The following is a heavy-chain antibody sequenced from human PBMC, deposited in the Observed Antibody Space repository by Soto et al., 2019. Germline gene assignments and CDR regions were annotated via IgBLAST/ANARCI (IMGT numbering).Heavy chain of an antibody. Sequence: VASVKVSCKASGGTFSSYAISWVRQAPGQGLEWMGGIIPIFGTANYAQKFQGRVTITADESTSTAYMELSSLRSEDTAVYYCASGPIVVVTAIQFDYWGQGALVTVSS. D-gene: IGHD2-21*02. V-gene: IGHV1-69*13. CDR1: GGTFSSYA. CDR3: ASGPIVVVTAIQFDY. J-gene: IGHJ4*02. CDR2: IIPIFGTA.